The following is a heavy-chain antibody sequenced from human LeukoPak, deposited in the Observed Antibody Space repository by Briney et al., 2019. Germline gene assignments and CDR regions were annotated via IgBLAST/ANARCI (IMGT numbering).Heavy chain of an antibody. Sequence: GGSLRLACAASGFTFSSYWVHWVRQAPGKGLVWVSRINGDGSSTDYADSVKGRFTISRDNARNTLYLQMNSLRAEDTAVYYCVRDLSTSWYYFECWGQGTLVTVSS. V-gene: IGHV3-74*01. D-gene: IGHD6-13*01. CDR3: VRDLSTSWYYFEC. CDR1: GFTFSSYW. J-gene: IGHJ4*02. CDR2: INGDGSST.